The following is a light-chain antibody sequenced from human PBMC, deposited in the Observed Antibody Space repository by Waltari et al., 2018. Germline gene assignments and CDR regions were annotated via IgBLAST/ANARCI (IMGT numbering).Light chain of an antibody. CDR1: SPNLGSNY. Sequence: QSVLTQPPSASGTPGRRATISCSGSSPNLGSNYVHWYQQLPGTTPKLLSYRNKQRPSGVPDRFSGSKSGTSASLAISGLRSEDEADYYCAAWDDSLSGFVVFGGGTKLTVL. CDR2: RNK. J-gene: IGLJ2*01. V-gene: IGLV1-47*01. CDR3: AAWDDSLSGFVV.